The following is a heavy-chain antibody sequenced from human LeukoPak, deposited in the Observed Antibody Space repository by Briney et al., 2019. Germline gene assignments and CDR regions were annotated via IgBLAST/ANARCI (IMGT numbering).Heavy chain of an antibody. CDR1: GGSIRSSSYY. V-gene: IGHV4-39*01. J-gene: IGHJ4*02. Sequence: SETLSLTCTVSGGSIRSSSYYWGWIRQPPGKGLEWIGSIYYSGTTSYYNPSLKSRVTISVDTSKNQFSLKLSSVTAADTAVYYCARQLYEYMRYYFDYWGQGTPVTVSS. CDR3: ARQLYEYMRYYFDY. CDR2: IYYSGTTS. D-gene: IGHD2-2*02.